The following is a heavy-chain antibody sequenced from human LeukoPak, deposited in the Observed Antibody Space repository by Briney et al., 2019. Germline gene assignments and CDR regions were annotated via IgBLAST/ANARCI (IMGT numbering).Heavy chain of an antibody. CDR2: IRYDGSNK. V-gene: IGHV3-30*02. D-gene: IGHD6-13*01. CDR3: ARDRGSSWFQLFDY. Sequence: PGGSLRLSCAASGFTFSSYGMHWVSQAPGKGLEWVAFIRYDGSNKYYADSVKGRFTISRDNSKNTLYLQMNSLRAEDTAVYYCARDRGSSWFQLFDYWGQGTLVTVSS. CDR1: GFTFSSYG. J-gene: IGHJ4*02.